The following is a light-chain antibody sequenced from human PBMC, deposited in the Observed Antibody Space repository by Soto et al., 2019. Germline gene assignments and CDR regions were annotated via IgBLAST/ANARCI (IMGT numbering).Light chain of an antibody. Sequence: QSALTQPASVSGSPGQSITISCTGTSSDIGGYNYVSWYQQHPGKAPKLMIFEVTNRPSGVSNRFSGSKSGNTASLTISGLQAEDEAEYHCSSYTTTNILLFGTATKLTVL. J-gene: IGLJ1*01. CDR2: EVT. V-gene: IGLV2-14*01. CDR3: SSYTTTNILL. CDR1: SSDIGGYNY.